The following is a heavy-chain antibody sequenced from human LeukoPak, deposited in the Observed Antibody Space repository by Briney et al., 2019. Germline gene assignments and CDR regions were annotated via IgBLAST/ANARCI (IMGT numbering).Heavy chain of an antibody. CDR3: ARDLAAARRTDF. CDR2: ISSSSSTI. CDR1: GFTFSSYS. D-gene: IGHD6-13*01. Sequence: GGSRRLSCAASGFTFSSYSMNWVRQAQGKGLGWVSYISSSSSTIYYADSVKGRFTISRDNAKNSLYLQMNSLRAEDTAVYYCARDLAAARRTDFWGQGTLVTVSS. J-gene: IGHJ4*02. V-gene: IGHV3-48*04.